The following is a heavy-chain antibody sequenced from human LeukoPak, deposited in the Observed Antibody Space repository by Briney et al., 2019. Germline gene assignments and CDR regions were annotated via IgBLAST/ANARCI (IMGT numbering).Heavy chain of an antibody. CDR2: IIPIFGTA. D-gene: IGHD3-10*01. CDR3: ARATEYYGSGSYYNH. Sequence: SVKVSCKASGGTFSSYAISWVRQTPGQGLEWMGGIIPIFGTANYAQKFQGRVTITADESTSTAYMELSSLRSEDTAVYYCARATEYYGSGSYYNHWGQGTLVTVSS. V-gene: IGHV1-69*13. CDR1: GGTFSSYA. J-gene: IGHJ4*02.